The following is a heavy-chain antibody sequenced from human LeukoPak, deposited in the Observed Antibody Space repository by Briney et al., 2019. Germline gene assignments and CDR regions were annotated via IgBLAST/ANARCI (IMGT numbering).Heavy chain of an antibody. D-gene: IGHD3-3*01. CDR2: IIPIFGTA. J-gene: IGHJ4*02. V-gene: IGHV1-69*05. CDR1: GGTFSSYA. CDR3: ARQWSGYLYYFDY. Sequence: SVKVSCKASGGTFSSYAISWVRQAPGQGLEWMGGIIPIFGTANYAQKFQGRVTITTDESTSTAYMELSNLRSEDTAVYYCARQWSGYLYYFDYWGQGTLVTVSS.